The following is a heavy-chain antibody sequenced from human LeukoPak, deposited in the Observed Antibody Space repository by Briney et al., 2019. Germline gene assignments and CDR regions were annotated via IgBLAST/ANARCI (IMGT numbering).Heavy chain of an antibody. CDR1: GFTFDDYA. J-gene: IGHJ3*02. CDR3: AKGKKDSKATDGAFDI. D-gene: IGHD3-22*01. Sequence: QSGGSLRLSCAASGFTFDDYAMHWVRQAPGKGLEWVSGISWNSGSIGYADSVKGRFAISRDNAKNSLYLQMNSLRAEDTALYYCAKGKKDSKATDGAFDIWGQGTMVTVSS. CDR2: ISWNSGSI. V-gene: IGHV3-9*01.